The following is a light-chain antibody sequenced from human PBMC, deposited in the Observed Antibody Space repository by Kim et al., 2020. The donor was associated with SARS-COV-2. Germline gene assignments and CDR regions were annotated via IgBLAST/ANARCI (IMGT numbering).Light chain of an antibody. V-gene: IGLV4-60*03. J-gene: IGLJ3*02. CDR3: ETWDNNTRV. CDR2: LEGSGSY. Sequence: SSVQLTCTLNSGHSGYIIAWHQQQPRKAPRYLMKLEGSGSYNKGSGVPDRFSGSSSGADRYLTISNLQSEDEADYYCETWDNNTRVFGGGTQLTVL. CDR1: SGHSGYI.